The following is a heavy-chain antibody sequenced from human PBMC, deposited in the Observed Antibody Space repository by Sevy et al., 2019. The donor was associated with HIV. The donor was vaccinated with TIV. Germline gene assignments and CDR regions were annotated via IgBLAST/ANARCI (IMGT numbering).Heavy chain of an antibody. CDR2: ISSTSTYI. J-gene: IGHJ6*02. CDR3: ARDGGATDYGMDV. V-gene: IGHV3-21*01. CDR1: GFTFNTYN. D-gene: IGHD1-26*01. Sequence: GGSLRLSCGASGFTFNTYNFNWVRQAPGNGLECVSSISSTSTYIYYADSVRGRFTISRDNAKNSLYLQMNNLRAEDTAIYYCARDGGATDYGMDVSGLGTPVTVSS.